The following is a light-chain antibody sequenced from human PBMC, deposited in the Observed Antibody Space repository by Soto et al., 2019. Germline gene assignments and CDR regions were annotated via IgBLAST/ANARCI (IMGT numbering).Light chain of an antibody. CDR3: SSYTSSGTVI. J-gene: IGLJ2*01. CDR2: EVS. Sequence: QAVVTQPASVSGSPGQSITISCTGTSSDVGGYNYVSWYQQHPGKAPKLMIYEVSNRPSGVSNRFSGSKSGNTASLTISGLRAEDEADYYCSSYTSSGTVIFAGGTKLTVL. CDR1: SSDVGGYNY. V-gene: IGLV2-14*01.